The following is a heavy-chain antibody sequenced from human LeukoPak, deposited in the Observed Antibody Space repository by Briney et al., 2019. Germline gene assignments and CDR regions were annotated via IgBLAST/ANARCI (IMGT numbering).Heavy chain of an antibody. J-gene: IGHJ4*02. CDR3: ARDGGSAWFLDY. Sequence: PGGSLRVSCAVSGFTFRSSEMNWVRQAPGKGLEWVSYISPSGNIIDYADAVKGRFTISRDNAKRSLYLQMNSLRAEDTAVYYCARDGGSAWFLDYWGQGTLVTVSS. CDR1: GFTFRSSE. CDR2: ISPSGNII. D-gene: IGHD6-19*01. V-gene: IGHV3-48*03.